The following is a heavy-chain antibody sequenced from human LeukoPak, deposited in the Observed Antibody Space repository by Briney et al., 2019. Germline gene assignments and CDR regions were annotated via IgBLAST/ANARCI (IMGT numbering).Heavy chain of an antibody. CDR2: INHSGST. Sequence: SETLSLTCAVYGGSFSGYYWSWIRRPPGKGLEWIGEINHSGSTNYNPSLKSRVTISVDTSKNQFSLKLSSVTAADTAVYYCARDDADYDILTGYYSHYFDYWGQGTLVTVSS. D-gene: IGHD3-9*01. CDR1: GGSFSGYY. V-gene: IGHV4-34*01. CDR3: ARDDADYDILTGYYSHYFDY. J-gene: IGHJ4*02.